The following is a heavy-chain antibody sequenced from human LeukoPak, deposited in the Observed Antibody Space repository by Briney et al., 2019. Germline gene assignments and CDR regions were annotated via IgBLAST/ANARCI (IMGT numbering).Heavy chain of an antibody. CDR2: ISGGGGST. V-gene: IGHV3-23*01. CDR1: GFTFSSYA. CDR3: AKDHFSRPRSEDY. D-gene: IGHD2/OR15-2a*01. J-gene: IGHJ4*02. Sequence: GGSLRLSCAASGFTFSSYAMAWVRQAPGKGLEWVSGISGGGGSTYYADSVKGRFTISRDNSKNTLYLQMNSLRAEDTDVYYCAKDHFSRPRSEDYWGQGTLVTVSS.